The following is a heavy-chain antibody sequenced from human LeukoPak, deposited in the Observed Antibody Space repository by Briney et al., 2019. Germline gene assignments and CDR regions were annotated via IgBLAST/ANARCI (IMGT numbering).Heavy chain of an antibody. V-gene: IGHV4-59*12. D-gene: IGHD2-15*01. CDR1: GGSISSYY. CDR3: ARRLVVVVAANSGYFDY. CDR2: IYYSGST. J-gene: IGHJ4*02. Sequence: SETLSLTCTVSGGSISSYYWSWIRQPPGKGLEWIGYIYYSGSTYYNPSLKSRVTISVDTSKNQFSLKLSSVTAADTAVYYCARRLVVVVAANSGYFDYWGQGTLVTVSS.